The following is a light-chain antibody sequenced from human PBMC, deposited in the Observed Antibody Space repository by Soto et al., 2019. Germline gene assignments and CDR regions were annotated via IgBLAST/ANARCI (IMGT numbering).Light chain of an antibody. CDR2: EVY. CDR1: SSDVGGYNY. Sequence: QSALTQPPSASGSPGQSVTISCTGTSSDVGGYNYVSWYQHHPGKAPKLIIYEVYKRPSGVPDRFSGSKSGNTAALTVSGLQAEDEADYYCNSYVGTNSYVFGTGTRSPS. J-gene: IGLJ1*01. CDR3: NSYVGTNSYV. V-gene: IGLV2-8*01.